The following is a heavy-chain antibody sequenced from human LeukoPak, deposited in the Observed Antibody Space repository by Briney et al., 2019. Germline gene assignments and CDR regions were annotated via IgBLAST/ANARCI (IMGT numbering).Heavy chain of an antibody. Sequence: ASVKVSCKASGYTFTSYAMNWVRLAPGQGLEWMGWINTNTGNPTYAQGFTGRFVFSLDTSVSTAYLQISSLKAEDTAVYYCARRQDYYASSGYSVADAFDIWGQGTMVTVSS. CDR2: INTNTGNP. D-gene: IGHD3-22*01. CDR3: ARRQDYYASSGYSVADAFDI. J-gene: IGHJ3*02. V-gene: IGHV7-4-1*02. CDR1: GYTFTSYA.